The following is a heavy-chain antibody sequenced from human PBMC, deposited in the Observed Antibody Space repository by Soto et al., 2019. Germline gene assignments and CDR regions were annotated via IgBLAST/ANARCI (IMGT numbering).Heavy chain of an antibody. D-gene: IGHD4-4*01. V-gene: IGHV3-13*01. CDR2: IGTAGDT. CDR1: GFTFSSYD. J-gene: IGHJ6*03. CDR3: ARGSRTVTTDYYYMDV. Sequence: GGSLRLSCAASGFTFSSYDMHWVRQATGKGLEWVSAIGTAGDTYYPGSVKGRFTISRENAKNSLYLQMNSLRAGDTAVYYCARGSRTVTTDYYYMDVWGKGTTVTVSS.